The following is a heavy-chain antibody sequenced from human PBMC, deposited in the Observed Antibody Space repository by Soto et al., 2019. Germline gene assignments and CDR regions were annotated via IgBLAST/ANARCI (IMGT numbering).Heavy chain of an antibody. CDR1: GFTFSSYA. V-gene: IGHV3-23*01. CDR3: AKGGSTSRWPYYYGMDV. J-gene: IGHJ6*02. D-gene: IGHD2-2*01. Sequence: EVQLLESGGGLVQPGGSLRLYCAASGFTFSSYAMSWVRQAPGKGLEWVSAISGSGGSTYYADSVKGRFTISRDNSKNTLYLKMNSLRAEDTAVYYCAKGGSTSRWPYYYGMDVWGQGTTVTVSS. CDR2: ISGSGGST.